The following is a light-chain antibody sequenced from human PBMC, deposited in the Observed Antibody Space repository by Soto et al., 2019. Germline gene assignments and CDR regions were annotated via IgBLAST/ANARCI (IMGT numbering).Light chain of an antibody. J-gene: IGLJ2*01. Sequence: QSALTQPASVSGSPGQSITISCTGTSSDVGGYNLVSWYQQHPGKAPKLMIHEVSERPSGVSNRFSGSKSGNTASLTISGLQPEAEADYYCCSYAGSSTSYVVFGGGTKLTVL. CDR3: CSYAGSSTSYVV. V-gene: IGLV2-23*02. CDR2: EVS. CDR1: SSDVGGYNL.